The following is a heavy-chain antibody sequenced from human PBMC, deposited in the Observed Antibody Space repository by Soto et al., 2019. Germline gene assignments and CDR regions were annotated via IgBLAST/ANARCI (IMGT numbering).Heavy chain of an antibody. Sequence: GGSLRLSCAASGFTFTSYWMSWVRQAPGTGLEWVANINQDGSEKDYVDSVKGRFTISRDNAKHSLYLQMNSLRAEDTAIYFCARDRRQRSFRGYLYYYGLAVWGLGTTVTVSS. CDR2: INQDGSEK. CDR1: GFTFTSYW. V-gene: IGHV3-7*05. J-gene: IGHJ6*02. D-gene: IGHD6-25*01. CDR3: ARDRRQRSFRGYLYYYGLAV.